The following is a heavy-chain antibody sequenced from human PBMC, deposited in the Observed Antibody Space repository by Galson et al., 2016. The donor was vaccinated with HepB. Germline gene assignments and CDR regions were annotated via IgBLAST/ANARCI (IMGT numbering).Heavy chain of an antibody. Sequence: TLSLTCTVSGGSISSDVYYWSWFRQPPGKGLEWIAYIYSGGSTHYNPSLRSRSFISVDTPKNQLSLNLNSVTAADTAVYYCARGPTVTTDFWGQGTLVTVSS. D-gene: IGHD4-17*01. CDR3: ARGPTVTTDF. CDR2: IYSGGST. J-gene: IGHJ4*02. V-gene: IGHV4-30-4*01. CDR1: GGSISSDVYY.